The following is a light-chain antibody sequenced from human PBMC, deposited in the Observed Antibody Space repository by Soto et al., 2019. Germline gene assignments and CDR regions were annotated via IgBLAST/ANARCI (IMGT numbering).Light chain of an antibody. J-gene: IGLJ3*02. CDR3: TSYTSGDTLL. CDR1: SSDVGGYNY. Sequence: QSALTQPASVSGSPGQSITISCTGSSSDVGGYNYVSWYQHHPGKAPKFIIYDVSHRPSGVSNRFSGSKSGNTASLTIALLQAEDEDDYSCTSYTSGDTLLFGGGTKVTVL. CDR2: DVS. V-gene: IGLV2-14*03.